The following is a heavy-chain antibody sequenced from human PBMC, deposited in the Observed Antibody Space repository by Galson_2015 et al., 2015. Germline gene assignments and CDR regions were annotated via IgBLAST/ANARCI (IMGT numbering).Heavy chain of an antibody. CDR3: ARSVDTALSDNWFDP. V-gene: IGHV3-74*01. CDR2: INNGGRST. D-gene: IGHD5-18*01. Sequence: SLRLSCAASGFTFSSYWMHWVRQAPGKGLEWVSRINNGGRSTSYGVSVKGRFTISRDNAKNTLYLQMNSLRVEDTAVYYCARSVDTALSDNWFDPWGQGTLVTVSS. J-gene: IGHJ5*02. CDR1: GFTFSSYW.